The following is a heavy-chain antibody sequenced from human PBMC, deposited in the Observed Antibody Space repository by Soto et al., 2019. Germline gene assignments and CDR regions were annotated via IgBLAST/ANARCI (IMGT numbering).Heavy chain of an antibody. V-gene: IGHV4-34*01. CDR3: ARGVRITMVRGVISRRFDY. D-gene: IGHD3-10*01. CDR2: INHSGST. Sequence: QVQLQQWGAGLLKPSETLSLTCAVYGGSFSGYYWSWIRQPPGKGLEWIGEINHSGSTNYNPSLKSRVTISVDTSKNQFSLKLSSVTAADTAVYYCARGVRITMVRGVISRRFDYWGKGTLVTVSS. J-gene: IGHJ4*02. CDR1: GGSFSGYY.